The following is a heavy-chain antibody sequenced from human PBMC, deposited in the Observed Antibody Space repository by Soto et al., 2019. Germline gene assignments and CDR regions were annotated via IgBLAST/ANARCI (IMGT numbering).Heavy chain of an antibody. Sequence: QEQLQQSGPGLVKPSQTLSLTCAISGDSVSKNSATWNWIRQSPARGLEWLGRTYYRSKWYNDYAVSVKSRITINPDPSKNQCSLQLNSVPPEDTAVDYCARGSLRGGNWYFDLWGRGTLVTVSS. CDR3: ARGSLRGGNWYFDL. CDR2: TYYRSKWYN. D-gene: IGHD3-16*01. J-gene: IGHJ2*01. V-gene: IGHV6-1*01. CDR1: GDSVSKNSAT.